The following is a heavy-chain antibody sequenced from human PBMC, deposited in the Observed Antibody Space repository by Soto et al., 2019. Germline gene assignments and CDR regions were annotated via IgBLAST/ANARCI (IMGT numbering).Heavy chain of an antibody. CDR2: ISGSGGST. D-gene: IGHD2-2*01. J-gene: IGHJ6*03. Sequence: PGGSLRLSCAASGFTFSSYAMSWVRQAPGKGLEWVSAISGSGGSTYYADSVKGRFTISRDNSKNTLYLQMDSLRAEDTAVHYFAAGVVVVPAGVGYMDVWGKGTTVSVSS. CDR3: AAGVVVVPAGVGYMDV. CDR1: GFTFSSYA. V-gene: IGHV3-23*01.